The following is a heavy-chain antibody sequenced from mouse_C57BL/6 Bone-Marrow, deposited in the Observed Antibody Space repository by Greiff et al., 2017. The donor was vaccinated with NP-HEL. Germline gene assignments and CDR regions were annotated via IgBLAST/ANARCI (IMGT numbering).Heavy chain of an antibody. Sequence: QVHVKQSGAELVKPGASVKLSCKASGYTFTEYTIHWVKQRSGQGLEWIGWFYPGSGSIKYNEKFKDKATLTADKSSSTVYMELSRLTSEDSAVYFCARHALYYYGSSYDWYFDVWGTGTTVTVSS. CDR2: FYPGSGSI. J-gene: IGHJ1*03. CDR3: ARHALYYYGSSYDWYFDV. D-gene: IGHD1-1*01. CDR1: GYTFTEYT. V-gene: IGHV1-62-2*01.